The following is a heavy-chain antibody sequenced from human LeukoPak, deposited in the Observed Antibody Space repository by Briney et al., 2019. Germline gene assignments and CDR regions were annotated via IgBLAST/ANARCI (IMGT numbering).Heavy chain of an antibody. J-gene: IGHJ4*02. CDR3: AKRYVSSNYYQCLGE. V-gene: IGHV3-23*01. Sequence: GGSLRLSCAASAFTFSNYAMTWVRLAPGKGLEWVSAITGNTANTYYADSVKGRFTISRDNSKNTVYLQMNSLRVEDTAVYYCAKRYVSSNYYQCLGEWGQGTLVTVSS. D-gene: IGHD3-22*01. CDR2: ITGNTANT. CDR1: AFTFSNYA.